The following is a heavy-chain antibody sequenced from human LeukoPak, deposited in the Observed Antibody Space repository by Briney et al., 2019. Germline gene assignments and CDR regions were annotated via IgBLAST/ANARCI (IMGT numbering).Heavy chain of an antibody. CDR3: ARDSTYYVGDNDAFDT. Sequence: ASVKVSCKASGYTFTSYGISWVRQAPGQGLEWMGWISAYNGNTNYAQKLQGRVTMTTDTSTSTAYMELRSLRSDDTAVYYCARDSTYYVGDNDAFDTWGQGTMVTVSS. D-gene: IGHD3-10*02. CDR1: GYTFTSYG. J-gene: IGHJ3*02. V-gene: IGHV1-18*01. CDR2: ISAYNGNT.